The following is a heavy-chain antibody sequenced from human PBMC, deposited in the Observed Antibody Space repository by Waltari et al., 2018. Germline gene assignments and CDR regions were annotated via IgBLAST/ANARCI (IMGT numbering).Heavy chain of an antibody. CDR1: GFTFSSYA. Sequence: EVQLLESGGGLVQPGGSLRLSCAASGFTFSSYAMSWVRQAPGKGLEWVSASSGRGGSTYNADSVKGRCTISRDNSKNALYLQSNSLRAEDRAVYYWAKAPYDYVWGSYRFSLGYFDYWGQGTLVTVSS. CDR2: SSGRGGST. D-gene: IGHD3-16*02. CDR3: AKAPYDYVWGSYRFSLGYFDY. J-gene: IGHJ4*02. V-gene: IGHV3-23*01.